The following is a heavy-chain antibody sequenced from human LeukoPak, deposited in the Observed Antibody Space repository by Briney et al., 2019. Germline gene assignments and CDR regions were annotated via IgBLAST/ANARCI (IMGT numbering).Heavy chain of an antibody. J-gene: IGHJ4*02. CDR1: GCTFRSFS. CDR3: ARDGPDLALDY. V-gene: IGHV3-33*01. D-gene: IGHD3-3*01. CDR2: IWYDGSKT. Sequence: GEALRLSCAASGCTFRSFSIHSDLQTPSKELEWVAVIWYDGSKTYYADSVKGRFTISRDNPKIMLYLEMNSPRAEDTAVYYCARDGPDLALDYWGQGNLVTVSS.